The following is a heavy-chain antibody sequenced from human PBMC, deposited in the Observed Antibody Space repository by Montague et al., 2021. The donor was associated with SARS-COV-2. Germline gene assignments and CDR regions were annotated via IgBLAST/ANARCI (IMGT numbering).Heavy chain of an antibody. CDR2: ISSSGSTI. CDR1: GFTFSSYE. CDR3: ARECCSSTSLRAGYFDY. Sequence: SLRLSCAASGFTFSSYEMNWVRHAPGKGLEWVSYISSSGSTIHYADSVKGRFTISRDNAKNSLYLQMNSLRAEDTAVYYCARECCSSTSLRAGYFDYWGQGTLVTVSS. J-gene: IGHJ4*02. V-gene: IGHV3-48*03. D-gene: IGHD2-2*01.